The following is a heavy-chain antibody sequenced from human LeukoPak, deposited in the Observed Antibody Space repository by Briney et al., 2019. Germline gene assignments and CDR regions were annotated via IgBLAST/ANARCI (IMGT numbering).Heavy chain of an antibody. Sequence: GGSLRLSCAASGFTFSSYWMHWVRQAPGKGLEWVANIKQDGSEKYYVDSVKGRFTISRDNAKNSLYLQMNSLRAEDTAVYYCAREGSSWDPPYYYYYMDVWGKGTTVTISS. D-gene: IGHD6-13*01. CDR1: GFTFSSYW. CDR3: AREGSSWDPPYYYYYMDV. J-gene: IGHJ6*03. V-gene: IGHV3-7*01. CDR2: IKQDGSEK.